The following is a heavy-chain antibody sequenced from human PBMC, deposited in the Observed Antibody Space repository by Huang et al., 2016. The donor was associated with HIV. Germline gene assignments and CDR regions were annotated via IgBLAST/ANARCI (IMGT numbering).Heavy chain of an antibody. V-gene: IGHV1-18*04. CDR3: ARVHSSSWFGAFDI. CDR1: GYTFTSYG. Sequence: QVQLVQSGAEVKKPGASVKVSCTASGYTFTSYGISWVRQAPGQGLGWMGWISAYNGNTNYAQKLQGRVTMTTDTSTRTAYMELRSLRSDDTAVYYCARVHSSSWFGAFDIWGQGTMVTVSS. D-gene: IGHD6-13*01. J-gene: IGHJ3*02. CDR2: ISAYNGNT.